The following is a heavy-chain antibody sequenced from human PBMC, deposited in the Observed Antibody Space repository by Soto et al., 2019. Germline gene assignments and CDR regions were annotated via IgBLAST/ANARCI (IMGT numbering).Heavy chain of an antibody. CDR1: GFTFISNE. V-gene: IGHV3-48*03. CDR2: ISSSGSTK. Sequence: PVGSLRLSCAASGFTFISNEMNWVRQDPGKGLEWISYISSSGSTKYYADSVKGRFTISRDNAKNSLFLQMNSLTVEDRAVYYCARGYTGGWSRGGYFDYWGQGALVTVSS. D-gene: IGHD6-19*01. CDR3: ARGYTGGWSRGGYFDY. J-gene: IGHJ4*02.